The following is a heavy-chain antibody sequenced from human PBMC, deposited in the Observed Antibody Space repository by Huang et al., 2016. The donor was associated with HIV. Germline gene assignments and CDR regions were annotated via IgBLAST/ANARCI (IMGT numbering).Heavy chain of an antibody. D-gene: IGHD3-22*01. V-gene: IGHV4-34*02. CDR3: ARMFKYDSGGYWGNDAFDI. J-gene: IGHJ3*02. CDR1: GGSFSGHY. Sequence: QVQLQQWGAELLKPSETLSLTFAVSGGSFSGHYWTWIRQPPGRGLAWIGESSDWGSNTNNQSIKRRVTISGETSQSQFSLKLNSVTAADTAIYYCARMFKYDSGGYWGNDAFDIWGQGTMVTVSS. CDR2: SSDWGSN.